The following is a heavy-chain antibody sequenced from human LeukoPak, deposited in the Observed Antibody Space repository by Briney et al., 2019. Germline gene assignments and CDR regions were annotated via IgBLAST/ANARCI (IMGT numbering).Heavy chain of an antibody. Sequence: PGGSLRLSCVASGFTFSSYGMHWVRQAPGKGLEWVAVISYDGSNKYYADSVKGRFTISRDNSKNTLYLQMNSLRAEDTAVYYCAKRGRGGGEAAGYDCWGQGTLVTVSS. CDR2: ISYDGSNK. CDR1: GFTFSSYG. V-gene: IGHV3-30*18. D-gene: IGHD6-13*01. J-gene: IGHJ4*02. CDR3: AKRGRGGGEAAGYDC.